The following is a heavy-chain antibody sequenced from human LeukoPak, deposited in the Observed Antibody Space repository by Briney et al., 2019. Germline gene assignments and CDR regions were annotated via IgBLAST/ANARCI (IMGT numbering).Heavy chain of an antibody. J-gene: IGHJ6*03. Sequence: PSETLSLTCTVSGGSISSYYWSWIRQPPGKGLEWIGYIYYSGSTNYNPSLKSRVTIPVDTSKNQFSLKLSSVTAADTAVYYCARVFSSEYYYYYMDVWGKGTTVTVSS. CDR1: GGSISSYY. V-gene: IGHV4-59*01. CDR2: IYYSGST. CDR3: ARVFSSEYYYYYMDV. D-gene: IGHD6-6*01.